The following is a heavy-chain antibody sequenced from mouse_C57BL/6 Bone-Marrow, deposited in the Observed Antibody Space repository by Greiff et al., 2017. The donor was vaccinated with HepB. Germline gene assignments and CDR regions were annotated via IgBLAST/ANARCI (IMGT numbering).Heavy chain of an antibody. V-gene: IGHV1-20*01. D-gene: IGHD2-1*01. Sequence: VQLQQSGPELVKPGDSVKISCKASGYSCTGYFMNWVMQSHGKSLEWIGRINPYNGDTFYNQKFKGKATLTVDKSSSTAHMELRSLTSEDSAVYYCARRGIYSAWFAYWGQGTLVTVSA. CDR1: GYSCTGYF. J-gene: IGHJ3*01. CDR2: INPYNGDT. CDR3: ARRGIYSAWFAY.